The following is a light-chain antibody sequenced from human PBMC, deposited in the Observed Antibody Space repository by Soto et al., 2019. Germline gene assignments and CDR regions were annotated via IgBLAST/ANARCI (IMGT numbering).Light chain of an antibody. CDR3: KQRSSWPFT. Sequence: EVVLTQSPATLSLSPGEGATLSCSASQSIGNYLAWYQQKPGQAPRLLIYATSNRATGIPARFSGSGSGTDFTLTISSLEPEDFAVYYCKQRSSWPFTFGPGT. CDR2: ATS. J-gene: IGKJ3*01. CDR1: QSIGNY. V-gene: IGKV3-11*01.